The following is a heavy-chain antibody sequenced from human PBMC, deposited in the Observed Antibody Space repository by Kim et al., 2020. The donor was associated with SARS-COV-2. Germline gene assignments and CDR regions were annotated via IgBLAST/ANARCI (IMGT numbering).Heavy chain of an antibody. Sequence: SETLSLTCTVSGGSISSYYWSWIRQPAGKGLEWIGRIYTSGSTNYNPSLKSRVTMSVDTSKNQFSLKLSSVTAADTAVYYCARDSPNYYDSSGYKRLDYWGQGTLVTVSS. CDR1: GGSISSYY. V-gene: IGHV4-4*07. CDR2: IYTSGST. CDR3: ARDSPNYYDSSGYKRLDY. J-gene: IGHJ4*02. D-gene: IGHD3-22*01.